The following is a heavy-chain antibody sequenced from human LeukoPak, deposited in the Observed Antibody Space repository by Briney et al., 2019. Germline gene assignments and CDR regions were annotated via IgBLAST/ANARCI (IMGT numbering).Heavy chain of an antibody. J-gene: IGHJ4*02. CDR2: IYYSGSI. V-gene: IGHV4-31*03. Sequence: PSETLSLTCTVSGASISSGGYYWNWIRQHPGKGLEWIGYIYYSGSIYYNPSLKSRSTFSLDRSKNQFSLKLSFVTAADTAVYYCARGGAADLLDYWGQGTLVTVSS. CDR3: ARGGAADLLDY. D-gene: IGHD6-13*01. CDR1: GASISSGGYY.